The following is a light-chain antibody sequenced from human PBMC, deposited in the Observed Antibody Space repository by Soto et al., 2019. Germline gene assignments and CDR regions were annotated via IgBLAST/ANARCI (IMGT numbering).Light chain of an antibody. CDR2: AAS. Sequence: DIQSTQSPSTLSASVGDRVTITCRASQSISSWLAWYQQKPGKAPKLLIYAASSLQSGVPSRFSGSGSGTDFTHTISSLQPEDFATYYCQQSYSTLGTFGQGTKVDIK. V-gene: IGKV1-39*01. CDR3: QQSYSTLGT. J-gene: IGKJ1*01. CDR1: QSISSW.